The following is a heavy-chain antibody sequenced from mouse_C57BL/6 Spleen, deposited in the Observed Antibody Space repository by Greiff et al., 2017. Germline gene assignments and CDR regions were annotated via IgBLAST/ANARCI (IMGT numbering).Heavy chain of an antibody. D-gene: IGHD2-4*01. CDR1: GYTFTSYW. J-gene: IGHJ2*01. Sequence: QVHVKQPGAELVKPGASVKMSCKASGYTFTSYWITWVKQRPGQGLEWIGYIYPGSGSTNYNEKFKSKATLTVDTASSTAYMQLSSLTSEDSAVYYCARGDDYAFDYWGQGTTLTVSS. CDR3: ARGDDYAFDY. V-gene: IGHV1-55*01. CDR2: IYPGSGST.